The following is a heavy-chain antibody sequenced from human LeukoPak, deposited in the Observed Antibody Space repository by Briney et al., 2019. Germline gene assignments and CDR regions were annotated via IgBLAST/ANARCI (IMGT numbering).Heavy chain of an antibody. CDR3: AREETTAVAANTQYYYGMDV. J-gene: IGHJ6*02. D-gene: IGHD6-19*01. CDR1: GFTFSSYA. V-gene: IGHV3-66*01. CDR2: ISTGGTT. Sequence: GGSLRLSCAASGFTFSSYAMSWVRQAPGKGLEWVSVISTGGTTYYADSVKGRFTTSRDNSKNTLYLQMNSLRVEDTAVYFCAREETTAVAANTQYYYGMDVWGQGTTVTVSS.